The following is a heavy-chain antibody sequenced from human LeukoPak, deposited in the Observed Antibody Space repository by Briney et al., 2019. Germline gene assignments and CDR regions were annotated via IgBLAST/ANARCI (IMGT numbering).Heavy chain of an antibody. CDR1: GYTFTRNG. J-gene: IGHJ4*02. V-gene: IGHV1-18*01. Sequence: ASVKVSFKASGYTFTRNGISWVRQAPGQGLEWMGWISAYNGNTNYAQKFQGRVTMTRDTSTSTVYMELSSLRSEDTAVYYCARGSIAAAGVIDYWGQGTLVTVSS. D-gene: IGHD6-13*01. CDR3: ARGSIAAAGVIDY. CDR2: ISAYNGNT.